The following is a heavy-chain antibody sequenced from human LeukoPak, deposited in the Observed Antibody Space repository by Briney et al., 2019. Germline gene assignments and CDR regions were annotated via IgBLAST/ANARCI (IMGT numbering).Heavy chain of an antibody. Sequence: PSETLSLTCTVSGYSISSTYYWGWIRQPPGKGLEWVGSVFHSGNTYYNPSLKSRLTISADTSKNQFSLTLTSVTAADTAVYYCAREHCSGGSCYSIYYYYYMDVWGKGTTVTVSS. J-gene: IGHJ6*03. D-gene: IGHD2-15*01. CDR3: AREHCSGGSCYSIYYYYYMDV. CDR1: GYSISSTYY. V-gene: IGHV4-38-2*02. CDR2: VFHSGNT.